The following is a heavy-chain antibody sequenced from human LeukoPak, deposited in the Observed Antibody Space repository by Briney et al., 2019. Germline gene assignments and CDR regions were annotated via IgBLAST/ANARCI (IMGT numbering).Heavy chain of an antibody. V-gene: IGHV1-24*01. D-gene: IGHD3-10*01. CDR3: ATVTYYYGSVSLYFFDF. J-gene: IGHJ4*02. Sequence: PRASVKVSCNVSGYPLTELSTHWVRHVPGKGLEWVGGFDPEDDEAVYPQKFQGRVTVTEDTSTDTAYMELSSLRSDDTAMYYCATVTYYYGSVSLYFFDFWGQGTLVTVSS. CDR2: FDPEDDEA. CDR1: GYPLTELS.